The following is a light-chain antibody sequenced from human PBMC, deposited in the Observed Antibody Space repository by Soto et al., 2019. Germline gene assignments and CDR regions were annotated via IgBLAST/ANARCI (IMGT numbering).Light chain of an antibody. J-gene: IGKJ4*01. Sequence: DVQMTQSPSSLSASVGDRVTITCRAGQSINSFLNWYQQKPGKAPKLLIHTTSSLQSGVPSRFSGSGSGTDFTLTISSLQPEDFATYYCQQSESTPPTFGGGTRVEVK. CDR2: TTS. CDR3: QQSESTPPT. V-gene: IGKV1-39*01. CDR1: QSINSF.